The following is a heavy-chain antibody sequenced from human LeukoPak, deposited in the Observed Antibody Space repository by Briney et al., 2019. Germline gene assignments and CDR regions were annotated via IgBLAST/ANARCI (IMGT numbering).Heavy chain of an antibody. CDR2: IIPIFGKA. CDR1: RGTFSSYA. CDR3: ARERRLWFGELFDYYYYGMDV. J-gene: IGHJ6*02. Sequence: GASVKVSCKASRGTFSSYAISWVRQAPGQGLEWMGGIIPIFGKANYAQKFQGRVTITADESRSTAYMELSSLRSEDTAVYYCARERRLWFGELFDYYYYGMDVWGQGTTVTVSS. D-gene: IGHD3-10*01. V-gene: IGHV1-69*13.